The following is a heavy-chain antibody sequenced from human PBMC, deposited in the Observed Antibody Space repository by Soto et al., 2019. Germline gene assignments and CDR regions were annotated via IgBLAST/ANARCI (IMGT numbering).Heavy chain of an antibody. J-gene: IGHJ6*02. CDR1: GYSFTSYW. CDR3: ARRGPIYYDSSGYPYGSMDV. Sequence: GESLKISCKGSGYSFTSYWIGWVRQMPGKGLGWMGIIYPGDSDTRYSPSFQGQVTISADKSINTAYLQWSSLKASDTAMYYCARRGPIYYDSSGYPYGSMDVWGQGTTVTVSS. CDR2: IYPGDSDT. V-gene: IGHV5-51*01. D-gene: IGHD3-22*01.